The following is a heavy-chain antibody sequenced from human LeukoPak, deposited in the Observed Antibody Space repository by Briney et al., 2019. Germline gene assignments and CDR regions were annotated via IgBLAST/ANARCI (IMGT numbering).Heavy chain of an antibody. CDR1: GFTVSSNY. Sequence: GGSLRLSCAASGFTVSSNYMSWVRQAPGKGLEWVSVIYSGGSTYYADSVKGRFTISRDNSKNTLYLQMNSLRAEDTAVYYCAREVLRGHSYYGMDVWGQGTTVTVSS. CDR3: AREVLRGHSYYGMDV. D-gene: IGHD3-10*01. V-gene: IGHV3-53*05. J-gene: IGHJ6*02. CDR2: IYSGGST.